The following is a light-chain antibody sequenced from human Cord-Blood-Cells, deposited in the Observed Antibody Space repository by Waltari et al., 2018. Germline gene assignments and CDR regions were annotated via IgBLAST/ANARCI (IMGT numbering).Light chain of an antibody. J-gene: IGKJ4*01. CDR1: QSISSY. Sequence: IQLPQSPSSLSASLGDRVTITCRASQSISSYLNWYQQKPGKAPKPLIYAASSLQSGVPSRFSGSGSGTDFTLTISSLQPEDFATYYCQQSYSTPSFGGGTKVAIK. CDR3: QQSYSTPS. CDR2: AAS. V-gene: IGKV1-39*01.